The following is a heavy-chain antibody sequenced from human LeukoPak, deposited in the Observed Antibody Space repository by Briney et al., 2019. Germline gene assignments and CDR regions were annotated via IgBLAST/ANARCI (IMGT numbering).Heavy chain of an antibody. V-gene: IGHV5-51*01. J-gene: IGHJ4*02. CDR2: IHPGDSDT. CDR1: GYSFTSCS. Sequence: GESLKISCKASGYSFTSCSIGWVRQMPAKGLEWMGIIHPGDSDTRYSPSFEGQVTISADKSISTAYLQWSSLKASDTAMYYCASTRSWHRYGYGYWGQGTLVTVSS. CDR3: ASTRSWHRYGYGY. D-gene: IGHD5-18*01.